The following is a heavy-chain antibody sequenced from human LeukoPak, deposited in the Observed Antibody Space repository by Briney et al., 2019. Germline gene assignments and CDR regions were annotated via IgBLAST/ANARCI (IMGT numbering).Heavy chain of an antibody. CDR1: GYTFTSYD. Sequence: ASVKVSCKASGYTFTSYDINWVRQATGQGLGWMGWMNPNSGNTGYAQKFQGRVTITRNTSIITAYMELSSLRSEDTAVYYCARGLEVFSGGDPGYWFDPWGQGTLVTVSS. CDR2: MNPNSGNT. V-gene: IGHV1-8*03. J-gene: IGHJ5*02. CDR3: ARGLEVFSGGDPGYWFDP. D-gene: IGHD2-21*01.